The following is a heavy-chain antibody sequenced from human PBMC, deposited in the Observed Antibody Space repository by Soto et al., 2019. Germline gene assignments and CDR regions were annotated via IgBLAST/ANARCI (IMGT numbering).Heavy chain of an antibody. CDR1: GFTFSSYA. D-gene: IGHD2-2*01. CDR2: ISGSGGST. V-gene: IGHV3-23*01. J-gene: IGHJ4*02. Sequence: PGGSLRLSCAASGFTFSSYAMSWVRQAPGKGLEWVSAISGSGGSTYYADSVKGRFTISRDNAKNTLYLQMNSLRAEDTAVYYCARFIGYCSSTSCYFFDYWGQGTLVTVSS. CDR3: ARFIGYCSSTSCYFFDY.